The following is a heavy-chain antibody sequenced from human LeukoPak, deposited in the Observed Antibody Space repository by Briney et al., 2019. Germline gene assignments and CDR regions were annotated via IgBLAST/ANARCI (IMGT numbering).Heavy chain of an antibody. J-gene: IGHJ5*02. CDR3: ARKAAGFLTA. CDR2: IKPSGGDT. D-gene: IGHD2/OR15-2a*01. Sequence: ASVNVSCTASGYTFTGDQIYWLRQAPGQGLEWVGWIKPSGGDTLYEQKFQGRVTMTRDKSISSAYMELCSLRSDDAAVYYCARKAAGFLTAWGQGTLVTVSS. V-gene: IGHV1-2*02. CDR1: GYTFTGDQ.